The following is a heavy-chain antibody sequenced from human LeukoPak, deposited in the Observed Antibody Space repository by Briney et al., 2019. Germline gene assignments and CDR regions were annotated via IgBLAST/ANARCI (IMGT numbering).Heavy chain of an antibody. CDR3: ARDQAYGIAVAGTYYYGMDV. J-gene: IGHJ6*04. CDR2: INPGNGNT. Sequence: ASVKVSCKASGYTFTSYAMHWVRQAPGQRLQWMGWINPGNGNTKYSQKFQGRVTITRDTSASTAYMELSSLRSEDTAVYYCARDQAYGIAVAGTYYYGMDVWGKGTTVTVSS. D-gene: IGHD6-19*01. CDR1: GYTFTSYA. V-gene: IGHV1-3*01.